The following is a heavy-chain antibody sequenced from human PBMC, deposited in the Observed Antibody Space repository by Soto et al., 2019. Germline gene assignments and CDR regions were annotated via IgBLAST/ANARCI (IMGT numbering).Heavy chain of an antibody. CDR3: AKFSGDWT. Sequence: QVQLQESSPGLVKPSGTLSLTCAVSGGSITSSNWWSWVRQPPGKGLERIGDIWYGGSPNYNPSLKRQVTVSSDTAKNHISQKLSAMTAADTAGYYCAKFSGDWTWGQGTLVTVSP. CDR1: GGSITSSNW. D-gene: IGHD2-21*02. V-gene: IGHV4-4*02. CDR2: IWYGGSP. J-gene: IGHJ4*02.